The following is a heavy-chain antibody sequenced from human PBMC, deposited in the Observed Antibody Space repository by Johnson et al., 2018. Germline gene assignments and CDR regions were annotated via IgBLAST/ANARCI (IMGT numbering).Heavy chain of an antibody. CDR3: ARDSPGGGWPLDAFDI. Sequence: VRLVESGGGLVQPGGSLRLSCAASGFTVSSNYMSWVRQAPGKGLEWVSYISCSGRAISYADSVTGRFTTSRDNAKNSLYTQMNRLSTEDTAVYYCARDSPGGGWPLDAFDIWGQGTMVTVSS. J-gene: IGHJ3*02. CDR1: GFTVSSNY. CDR2: ISCSGRAI. V-gene: IGHV3-11*04. D-gene: IGHD6-19*01.